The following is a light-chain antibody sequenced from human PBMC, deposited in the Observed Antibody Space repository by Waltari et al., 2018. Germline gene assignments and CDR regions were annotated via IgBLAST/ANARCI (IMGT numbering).Light chain of an antibody. CDR2: GND. CDR1: SPDIGSAT. J-gene: IGLJ3*02. V-gene: IGLV1-44*01. Sequence: QSALTQPPSVSGTPGQRVTISCSTSSPDIGSATVNWYQQLPGTAPNLLLFGNDQRPSWVADRLSGSKSGPSSSLAIRGLQSADEADYYCAAWHKSLSGPVFGGGTKLTVL. CDR3: AAWHKSLSGPV.